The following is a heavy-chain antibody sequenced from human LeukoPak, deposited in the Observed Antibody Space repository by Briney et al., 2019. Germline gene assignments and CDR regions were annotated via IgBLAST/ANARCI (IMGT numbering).Heavy chain of an antibody. Sequence: SETLSLTCTVSGGSISSSSYYWGWIRQPPGKGLEWIGSIYYSGSTYYNPSLKSRVTISVDTSKNQFSLKLSSVTAADTAVYYCARGKHYYGSGSYRTNWFDPWGQGTLVTVSS. V-gene: IGHV4-39*07. CDR2: IYYSGST. CDR3: ARGKHYYGSGSYRTNWFDP. D-gene: IGHD3-10*01. CDR1: GGSISSSSYY. J-gene: IGHJ5*02.